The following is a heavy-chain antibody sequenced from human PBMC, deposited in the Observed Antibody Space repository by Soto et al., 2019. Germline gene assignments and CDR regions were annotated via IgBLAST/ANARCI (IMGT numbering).Heavy chain of an antibody. J-gene: IGHJ4*02. D-gene: IGHD4-17*01. CDR2: IIPVFATP. V-gene: IGHV1-69*06. CDR3: ARDPDYGANSGLVFVDY. CDR1: GGPFSDSS. Sequence: QVQLVQSGAEVKKPGSSVKVSCKASGGPFSDSSINWVRQAPGQGLEWLGGIIPVFATPNSPQKIQGRVTITADKSTSTAYMELSKLRSEDTAIYFCARDPDYGANSGLVFVDYWGQGTLVTVTS.